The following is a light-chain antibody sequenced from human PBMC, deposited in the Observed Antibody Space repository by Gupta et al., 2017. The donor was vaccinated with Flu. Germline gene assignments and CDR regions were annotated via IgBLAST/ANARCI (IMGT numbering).Light chain of an antibody. CDR3: LQSYSTPLLT. Sequence: SSLSASVGDRGTITCRASQSISNYLNWYQKKPGEAPKLLIYRASSWQSGVPSRFSGSGSGTDFTLTINSRQPEDRASYFCLQSYSTPLLTFGPGTXVDIK. CDR1: QSISNY. J-gene: IGKJ3*01. V-gene: IGKV1-39*01. CDR2: RAS.